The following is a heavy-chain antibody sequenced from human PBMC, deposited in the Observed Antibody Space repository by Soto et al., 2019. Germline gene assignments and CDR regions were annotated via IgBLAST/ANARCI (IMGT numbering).Heavy chain of an antibody. CDR3: ARDAIRAQKPVGPTTTANCSDT. Sequence: ASVKVSCKASGYTFTSYGISWVRQAPGQGLEWMGWISAYNGNTNYAQKLQGRVTMTTDTSTSTAYMELRSLRSDDTAVYYCARDAIRAQKPVGPTTTANCSDTSGQRTLVTVPS. D-gene: IGHD4-17*01. J-gene: IGHJ5*02. CDR2: ISAYNGNT. CDR1: GYTFTSYG. V-gene: IGHV1-18*01.